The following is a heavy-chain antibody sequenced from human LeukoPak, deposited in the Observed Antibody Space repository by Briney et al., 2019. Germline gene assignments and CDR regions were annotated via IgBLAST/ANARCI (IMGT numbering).Heavy chain of an antibody. Sequence: PSETLSLTCAVYGGSFSGYYWSWIRQPPGKGLEWIGEINHRGSTNYNPSLKSRVTISVDTSKNQFSLKLSSVTAADTAVYYCARDRTGQQLISRKEYYYMDVWGKGTTVTISS. CDR3: ARDRTGQQLISRKEYYYMDV. V-gene: IGHV4-34*01. CDR1: GGSFSGYY. CDR2: INHRGST. J-gene: IGHJ6*03. D-gene: IGHD4-11*01.